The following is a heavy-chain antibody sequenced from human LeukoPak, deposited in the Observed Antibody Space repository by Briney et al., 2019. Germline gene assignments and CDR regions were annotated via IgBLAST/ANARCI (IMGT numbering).Heavy chain of an antibody. J-gene: IGHJ3*02. CDR2: TSWKSVSI. V-gene: IGHV3-9*01. CDR1: GLAFDYYG. Sequence: GRSLRLSCAVYGLAFDYYGMQWVRHAPGKGMEWVSGTSWKSVSIVYADSVEARFTIPRNNPKTSLHLQMNSLGPEDTALYYCAKDMGGSHGAFDIWGQGTMVTVSS. CDR3: AKDMGGSHGAFDI. D-gene: IGHD1-26*01.